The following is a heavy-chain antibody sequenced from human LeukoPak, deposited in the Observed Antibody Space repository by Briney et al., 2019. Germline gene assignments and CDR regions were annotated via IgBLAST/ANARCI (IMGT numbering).Heavy chain of an antibody. Sequence: GRSLRLSCAASGFTFSGYGMHWVRQAPGKGLEWVAVIWYDGSNKYYADSVKGRFTISRDNSKNTLYLQMNSRRAEGTAVYYCAKDYARYCSSTSCFALGYWGQGTLVTVSS. CDR2: IWYDGSNK. J-gene: IGHJ4*02. CDR3: AKDYARYCSSTSCFALGY. V-gene: IGHV3-33*06. D-gene: IGHD2-2*01. CDR1: GFTFSGYG.